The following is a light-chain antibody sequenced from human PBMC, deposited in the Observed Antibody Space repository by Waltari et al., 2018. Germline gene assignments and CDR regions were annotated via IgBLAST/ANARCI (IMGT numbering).Light chain of an antibody. CDR3: QQYYTVPVS. CDR1: QSVLYSSNSQNY. CDR2: WAS. Sequence: DIVMTQSPDSLAVSLGERVPIKCKSSQSVLYSSNSQNYLAWYQQKPGKPPKLLIYWASARESGVPDRFSGSGSGTDFTLTIDNLQADDVAIYYCQQYYTVPVSFGPGTTVDLK. J-gene: IGKJ3*01. V-gene: IGKV4-1*01.